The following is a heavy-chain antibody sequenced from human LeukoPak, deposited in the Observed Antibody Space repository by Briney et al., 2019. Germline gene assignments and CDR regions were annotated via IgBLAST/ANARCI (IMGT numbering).Heavy chain of an antibody. J-gene: IGHJ4*02. CDR1: GFTVSHNY. D-gene: IGHD2-2*01. CDR2: IHSGGSS. CDR3: ARGPPAGNFIDF. Sequence: GGSLRLSCTASGFTVSHNYMHWVRQAPRKGLEWVSVIHSGGSSYHADSVKGRFTISRDNSKNTVFLQLNSLRAEDTAVYYCARGPPAGNFIDFWGQGTLVTVSS. V-gene: IGHV3-53*01.